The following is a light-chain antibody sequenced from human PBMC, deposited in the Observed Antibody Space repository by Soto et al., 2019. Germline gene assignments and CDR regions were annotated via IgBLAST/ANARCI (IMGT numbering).Light chain of an antibody. CDR1: QSVSSTY. CDR3: QQYSGPGMYT. V-gene: IGKV3-20*01. CDR2: STS. J-gene: IGKJ2*01. Sequence: EIVLTQSPGTLSLSPGEGATLSCRASQSVSSTYLAWYQQKPGQAPRLLTYSTSRRASGIPARFSGSGSGTDFTLTINRLEPEDFAEYYCQQYSGPGMYTFGQGTKLEIK.